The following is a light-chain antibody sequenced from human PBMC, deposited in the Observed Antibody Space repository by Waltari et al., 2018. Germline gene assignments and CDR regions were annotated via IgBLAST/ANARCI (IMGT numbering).Light chain of an antibody. Sequence: EIVMTQSPATLSVSPGERATLSCRASQSVSSNLAWYQQKLGQAPRLLIYGVSTRATGIPARFSGSGSGTEFTLTISSLQSEDFAVYYCQQYNNWPPLTFGGGTKVEIK. J-gene: IGKJ4*01. CDR1: QSVSSN. V-gene: IGKV3-15*01. CDR2: GVS. CDR3: QQYNNWPPLT.